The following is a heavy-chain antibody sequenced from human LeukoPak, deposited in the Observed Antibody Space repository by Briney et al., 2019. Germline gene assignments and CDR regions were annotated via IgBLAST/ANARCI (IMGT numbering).Heavy chain of an antibody. Sequence: ASVKVSCKASGYTFTSYYMHWVRQAPGQGLEWMGIINPSGGSTSYAQKFQGRVTMTRDTSTSTVYMELSSLRSEDTAVYYSARERSRIAVAGKYFQHWGQGTLVTVSS. J-gene: IGHJ1*01. CDR1: GYTFTSYY. CDR3: ARERSRIAVAGKYFQH. D-gene: IGHD6-19*01. V-gene: IGHV1-46*01. CDR2: INPSGGST.